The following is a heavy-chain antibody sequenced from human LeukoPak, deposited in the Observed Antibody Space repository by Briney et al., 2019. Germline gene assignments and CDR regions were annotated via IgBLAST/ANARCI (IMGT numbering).Heavy chain of an antibody. V-gene: IGHV3-48*03. Sequence: GGSLRLSCAASGFTFSSYEMNWVRQAPGKGLEWVSYISSSGSTIYYADSVKGRFTMSRDNAKNSLYLQMNSLRAEDTAVYYCARVGRRGDYFDYWGQGTLVTASS. CDR1: GFTFSSYE. J-gene: IGHJ4*02. CDR3: ARVGRRGDYFDY. CDR2: ISSSGSTI. D-gene: IGHD3-10*01.